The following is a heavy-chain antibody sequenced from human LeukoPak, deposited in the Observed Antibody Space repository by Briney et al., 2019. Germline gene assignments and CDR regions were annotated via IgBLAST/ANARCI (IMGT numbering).Heavy chain of an antibody. CDR3: ARVGITIFGVVINYYYYYMDV. V-gene: IGHV1-69*05. CDR1: GGTFSSYA. J-gene: IGHJ6*03. CDR2: IIPIFGTA. D-gene: IGHD3-3*01. Sequence: SVKVSCKASGGTFSSYAISWVRQAPGQGLEWMGRIIPIFGTANYAQKFQGRVTITTDESTSTAYMELSSLRSEDTAVYYCARVGITIFGVVINYYYYYMDVWGKGTTVTVSS.